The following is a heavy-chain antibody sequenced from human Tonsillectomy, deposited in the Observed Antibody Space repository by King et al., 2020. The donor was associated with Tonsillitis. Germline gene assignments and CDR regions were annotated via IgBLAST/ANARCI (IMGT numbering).Heavy chain of an antibody. CDR1: EFTFSSCG. Sequence: VQLVESGGGVVQPGRSLRLSCAASEFTFSSCGMPWVRQAPGKGLEWGAVIWYNGSNKYYADSVKGRFTISRDTSKNTPYLQMDSLRDEDTAVYYCARDPHYGDYPDYWGQGTLVTVSS. D-gene: IGHD4-17*01. CDR2: IWYNGSNK. J-gene: IGHJ4*02. V-gene: IGHV3-33*08. CDR3: ARDPHYGDYPDY.